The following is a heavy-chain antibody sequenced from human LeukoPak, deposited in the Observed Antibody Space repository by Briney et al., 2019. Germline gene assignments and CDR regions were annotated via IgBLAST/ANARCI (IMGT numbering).Heavy chain of an antibody. V-gene: IGHV1-2*02. D-gene: IGHD1-26*01. CDR3: ARRGPRRSYYGGDY. Sequence: ASVKVSCKASGYTFTGYYMHWVRQAPGQGLEWMGWINPNSGGTNYAQKFQDRVTMTRDTSISTAYMELSRLRSDDTAVYYCARRGPRRSYYGGDYWGQGTLVTVSS. CDR2: INPNSGGT. J-gene: IGHJ4*02. CDR1: GYTFTGYY.